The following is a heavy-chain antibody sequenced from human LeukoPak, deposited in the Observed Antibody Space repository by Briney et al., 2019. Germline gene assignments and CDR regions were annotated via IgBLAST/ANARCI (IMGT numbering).Heavy chain of an antibody. D-gene: IGHD1-7*01. CDR2: INNDGSST. V-gene: IGHV3-74*01. Sequence: GRSLTISCAAAGFTFSGYWMHWVRQAPGKGLVWVSRINNDGSSTTYADSVKGRFTISRDNAKNTLDLQMNSLTAEDTSVYYCARGGWGTAIDYLGQGTLVTVSS. CDR1: GFTFSGYW. J-gene: IGHJ4*02. CDR3: ARGGWGTAIDY.